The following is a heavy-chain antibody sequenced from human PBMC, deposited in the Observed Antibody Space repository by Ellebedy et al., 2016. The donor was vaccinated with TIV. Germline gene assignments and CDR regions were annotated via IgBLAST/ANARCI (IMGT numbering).Heavy chain of an antibody. Sequence: GESLKISCAASKFSSNKYPMHWVRQAPGKGLEWVTFMSSDGSDEYYADSVKGRFTISRDNSKNTLYLQMNSLRPEDTAVYYCGGLDIWGQGTLVTVPS. J-gene: IGHJ3*02. V-gene: IGHV3-30*04. CDR2: MSSDGSDE. CDR3: GGLDI. CDR1: KFSSNKYP.